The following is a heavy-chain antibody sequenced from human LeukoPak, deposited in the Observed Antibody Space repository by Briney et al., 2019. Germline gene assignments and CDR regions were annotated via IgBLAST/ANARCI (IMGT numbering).Heavy chain of an antibody. J-gene: IGHJ6*03. CDR1: GGSISSYY. CDR2: IYYSGST. Sequence: SETLSLTCTVSGGSISSYYWSWIRQPPGKGLEWIGYIYYSGSTNYNPSLKSRVTISVDTSKNQFSLKLSSVTAADTAVYYCARGYYYDSSGYYAYYYYYMDVWGKGTTVTVSS. D-gene: IGHD3-22*01. V-gene: IGHV4-59*01. CDR3: ARGYYYDSSGYYAYYYYYMDV.